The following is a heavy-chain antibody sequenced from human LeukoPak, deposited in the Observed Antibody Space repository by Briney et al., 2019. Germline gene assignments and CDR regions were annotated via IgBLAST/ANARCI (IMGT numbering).Heavy chain of an antibody. D-gene: IGHD6-13*01. Sequence: GASVEVSCKASGYTFTRYYMHWVGQAPGQGVEWRGWINPNRGGTNYAQKFQGRVTMTRDTSISTAYMELSRLRSADTAVYYCAREIAAAGASTGVKRGLDIDYWGQGTLVTVSS. J-gene: IGHJ4*02. CDR1: GYTFTRYY. CDR3: AREIAAAGASTGVKRGLDIDY. V-gene: IGHV1-2*02. CDR2: INPNRGGT.